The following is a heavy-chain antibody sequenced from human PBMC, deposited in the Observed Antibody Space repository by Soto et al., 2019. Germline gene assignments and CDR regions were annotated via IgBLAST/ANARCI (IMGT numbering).Heavy chain of an antibody. J-gene: IGHJ6*02. CDR1: GYTFTSYA. CDR3: ARVLCDDGGAPIYYYGMDV. V-gene: IGHV1-3*01. D-gene: IGHD2-21*01. Sequence: ASVKVSCKASGYTFTSYAMHWVRQAPGQRLEWMGWINAGNGNTKYSQKFQGRVTITRDTSASTAYMELSSLRSEDTAVYYCARVLCDDGGAPIYYYGMDVWGQGTTVTVSS. CDR2: INAGNGNT.